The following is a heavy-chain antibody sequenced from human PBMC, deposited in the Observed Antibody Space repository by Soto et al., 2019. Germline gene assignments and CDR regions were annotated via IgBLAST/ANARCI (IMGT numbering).Heavy chain of an antibody. CDR2: IYYSGST. J-gene: IGHJ5*02. CDR1: GGSISSYY. D-gene: IGHD6-19*01. V-gene: IGHV4-59*01. Sequence: SETLSLTCTVSGGSISSYYWSWIRQPPGKGLEWIGYIYYSGSTNYNPSLKSRVTISVDTSKNQFSLKLSSVTAADTAVYYCARRIAVAGTGWFDPWGQGTLVTVSS. CDR3: ARRIAVAGTGWFDP.